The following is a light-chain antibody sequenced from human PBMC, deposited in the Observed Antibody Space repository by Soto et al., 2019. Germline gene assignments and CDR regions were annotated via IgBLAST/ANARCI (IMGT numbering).Light chain of an antibody. Sequence: QSVLTQPVSVSGSPGQSITISCTGTSSDVGGYNYVSWYQQHPGKAPQLMIYEVSNRPSGVSNRFSGSKSGNTASLTISGLQAEDEADYYCSSYTSSSTRVFGTGTKLTVL. CDR2: EVS. V-gene: IGLV2-14*01. J-gene: IGLJ1*01. CDR1: SSDVGGYNY. CDR3: SSYTSSSTRV.